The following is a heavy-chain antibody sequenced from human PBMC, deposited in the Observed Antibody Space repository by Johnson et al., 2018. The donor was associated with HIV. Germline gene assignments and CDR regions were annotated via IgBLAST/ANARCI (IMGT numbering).Heavy chain of an antibody. CDR3: ARDLDSSSSEDAFDI. D-gene: IGHD6-6*01. CDR1: GFTFSSYD. Sequence: VQLVESGGGLVQPGGSLRLSCAASGFTFSSYDMHWVRQATGNGLEWVSAIGTAGDTYYPGSVKGRFTISRENAKNSLYLQMNRLRAEDTALYYCARDLDSSSSEDAFDIWGQGTMVTVSS. V-gene: IGHV3-13*01. J-gene: IGHJ3*02. CDR2: IGTAGDT.